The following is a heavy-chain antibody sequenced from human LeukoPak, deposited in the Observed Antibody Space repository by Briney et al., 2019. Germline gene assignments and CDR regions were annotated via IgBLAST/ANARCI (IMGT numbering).Heavy chain of an antibody. D-gene: IGHD2-2*01. CDR3: ARDPFCSSTSCLPGDY. V-gene: IGHV3-48*01. CDR2: ISNSGSAK. J-gene: IGHJ4*02. CDR1: RFSFSNHS. Sequence: PGGSLRLSCAASRFSFSNHSMNWVRQAPGKGLEWVSYISNSGSAKYYAASVKGRFTISRDNGKNSLYLQMNSLRAEDTAVYYCARDPFCSSTSCLPGDYWGQGTLVTVSS.